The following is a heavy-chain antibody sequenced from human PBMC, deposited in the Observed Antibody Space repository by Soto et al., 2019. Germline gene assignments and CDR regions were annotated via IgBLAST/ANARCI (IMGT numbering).Heavy chain of an antibody. CDR3: XXXXXXXXXXXTGWFDP. V-gene: IGHV3-13*01. J-gene: IGHJ5*02. CDR1: GFTFSSYD. CDR2: IGTAGDT. Sequence: EVQLVESGGGLVQPGGSLRLSCAASGFTFSSYDMHWVRXAXGKXXXXXSAIGTAGDTYYPGSVKGRFTISRENAKNSXXXXXXXXXXXXXXXXXXXXXXXXXXXXXTGWFDPWGQGTLVTVSS.